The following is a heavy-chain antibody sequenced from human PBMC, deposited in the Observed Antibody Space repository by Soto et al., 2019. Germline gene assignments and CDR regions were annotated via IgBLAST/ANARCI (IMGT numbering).Heavy chain of an antibody. D-gene: IGHD3-16*02. CDR1: GFTFSDYA. J-gene: IGHJ4*02. CDR3: AINGYDYIWGSYRTFSFDY. Sequence: EVQLLESGGGLVQPGGSLRFSCAASGFTFSDYALSWVRQAPGKGLEWVSTITGSGGSTYYADSVKGRFTISRDNSKNTLFLQINSLRAEDTAVYYCAINGYDYIWGSYRTFSFDYWGQGTLVTVSS. V-gene: IGHV3-23*01. CDR2: ITGSGGST.